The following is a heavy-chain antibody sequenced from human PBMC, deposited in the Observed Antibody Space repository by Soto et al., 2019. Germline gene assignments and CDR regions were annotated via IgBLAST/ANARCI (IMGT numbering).Heavy chain of an antibody. CDR3: ARDVVPFSGLLGAFDI. CDR2: ISAYNGNT. J-gene: IGHJ3*02. V-gene: IGHV1-18*01. CDR1: GYTFTSYG. D-gene: IGHD3-22*01. Sequence: ASVKVSCKASGYTFTSYGISWVRQAPGQGLEWMGWISAYNGNTNYAQKLQGRVTMTTDTSTSTAYMELRSLRSDDTAVYYCARDVVPFSGLLGAFDIWGQGTMVTVSS.